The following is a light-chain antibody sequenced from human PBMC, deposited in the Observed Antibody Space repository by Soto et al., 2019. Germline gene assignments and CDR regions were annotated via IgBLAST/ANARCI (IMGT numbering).Light chain of an antibody. J-gene: IGKJ5*01. V-gene: IGKV1-39*01. Sequence: DIQMTQSPSSLSASVGDRVTITCRASESIARHLNWYQQKPGKAPKLLIYAASSLQNGVPSRFRGGGSGKDFTLTISNLQPEDFATYYCQQSYSSISITFGQGTRLQIK. CDR1: ESIARH. CDR2: AAS. CDR3: QQSYSSISIT.